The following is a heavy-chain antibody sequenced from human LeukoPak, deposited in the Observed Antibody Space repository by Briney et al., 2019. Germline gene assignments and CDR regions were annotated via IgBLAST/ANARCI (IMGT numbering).Heavy chain of an antibody. CDR1: GFTFSSYA. CDR3: AKPTSRITIFGVTFDY. CDR2: ISGSGGST. Sequence: GGSLRLSCAASGFTFSSYAMSWVRQAPGKGLEWVSAISGSGGSTYYADSVKGRFTISRDNSKNTLYLQMNSLRAEDTAVYYCAKPTSRITIFGVTFDYWGQGTLVTDSS. V-gene: IGHV3-23*01. D-gene: IGHD3-3*01. J-gene: IGHJ4*02.